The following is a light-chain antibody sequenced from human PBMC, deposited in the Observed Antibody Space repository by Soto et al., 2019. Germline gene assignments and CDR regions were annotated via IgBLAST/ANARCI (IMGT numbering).Light chain of an antibody. CDR2: NVS. CDR1: SSDVGGYKS. J-gene: IGLJ1*01. CDR3: SSYTSTSTYV. Sequence: QSALTQPASVSGSPGQSITISCTRTSSDVGGYKSASWYQQHPGKAPKLLIYNVSNRPSGISDRFSGSWSGDTASLTISGLQAEDEADYYCSSYTSTSTYVFGTGTKVTVL. V-gene: IGLV2-14*03.